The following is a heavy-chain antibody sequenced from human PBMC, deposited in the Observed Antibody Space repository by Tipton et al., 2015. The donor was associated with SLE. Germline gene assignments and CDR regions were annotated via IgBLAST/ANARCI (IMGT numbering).Heavy chain of an antibody. D-gene: IGHD5-12*01. CDR1: RFTFSYAW. CDR2: IKSRSDGGTS. CDR3: ARTRTVATIRYYFDF. Sequence: SLRLSCAASRFTFSYAWMIWVRQAPGKGLEWVGRIKSRSDGGTSDYAAPVKGRFTISRDDSKNTLYLEMSSLRAEDTAVYYCARTRTVATIRYYFDFWGQGTLVTVSS. J-gene: IGHJ4*02. V-gene: IGHV3-15*01.